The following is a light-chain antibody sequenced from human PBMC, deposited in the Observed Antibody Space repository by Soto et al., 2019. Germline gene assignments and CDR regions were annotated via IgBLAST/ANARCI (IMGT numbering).Light chain of an antibody. CDR1: SSDVGGYNY. CDR3: SSYTSSSTYVV. Sequence: QSALTQPAPVSGSPGQSITISCTGTSSDVGGYNYVSWYQQHPGKAPKLMIYDVSNRPSRVSNRFSGSKSGNTASLTISGLQAEDEADYYCSSYTSSSTYVVFGGGTKLTVL. J-gene: IGLJ2*01. CDR2: DVS. V-gene: IGLV2-14*01.